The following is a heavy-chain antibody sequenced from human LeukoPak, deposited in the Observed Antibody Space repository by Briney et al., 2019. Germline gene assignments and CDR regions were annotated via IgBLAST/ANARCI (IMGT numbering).Heavy chain of an antibody. CDR1: GFTFSDYW. D-gene: IGHD6-13*01. CDR3: ASASSHRIAAGGDY. J-gene: IGHJ4*02. V-gene: IGHV3-7*01. Sequence: GGSLRLSCAVSGFTFSDYWMAWVRQAPGKGLEWVANIKEDGSEKKYVDSVKGRFTISRDNAKNSVYLQMNSLRAEDTAVYYCASASSHRIAAGGDYWGQGTLVTVSS. CDR2: IKEDGSEK.